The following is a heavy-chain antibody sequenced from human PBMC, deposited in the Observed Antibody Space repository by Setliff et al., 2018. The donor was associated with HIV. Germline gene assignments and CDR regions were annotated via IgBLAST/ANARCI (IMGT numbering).Heavy chain of an antibody. V-gene: IGHV4-39*02. J-gene: IGHJ4*02. CDR3: ARDRRDDYYLTAYFDS. D-gene: IGHD1-26*01. CDR2: IFYSGNT. CDR1: GGSISSSDYS. Sequence: PSETLSLTCTVSGGSISSSDYSWDWIRQPPEKGLEWIGSIFYSGNTYYNPSLKSRVTISVDASKNQFSLKLSSVTAADTAVYYCARDRRDDYYLTAYFDSLGQGTVVTVSS.